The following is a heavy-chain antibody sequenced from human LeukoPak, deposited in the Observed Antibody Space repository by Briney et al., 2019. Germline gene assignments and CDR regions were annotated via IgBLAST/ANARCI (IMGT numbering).Heavy chain of an antibody. CDR2: IYTSGST. CDR3: ARHKSGYSSSWYDY. Sequence: SETLSLTCTVSGGSISSYYWSWIRQPPGKGQEWIGYIYTSGSTNYNPSLKSRVTISVDTSKNQFSLKLSSVTAADTAVYYCARHKSGYSSSWYDYWGQGTLVTVSS. J-gene: IGHJ4*02. D-gene: IGHD6-13*01. V-gene: IGHV4-4*09. CDR1: GGSISSYY.